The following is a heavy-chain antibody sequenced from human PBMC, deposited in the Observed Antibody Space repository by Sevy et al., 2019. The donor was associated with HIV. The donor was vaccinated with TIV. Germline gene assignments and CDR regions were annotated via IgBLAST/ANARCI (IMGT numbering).Heavy chain of an antibody. J-gene: IGHJ3*02. V-gene: IGHV6-1*01. Sequence: SQTLSLTCAISGDSVSGHSAAWNWIRQSPSRGLEWLGRTYYSSKWYTDFAVSVKSRITINTDTSTNQFSLHLNSVTPEDTAMYYCARGGSAVTGTTFVLAFDIWGQGTMVTVSS. CDR3: ARGGSAVTGTTFVLAFDI. CDR2: TYYSSKWYT. D-gene: IGHD1-20*01. CDR1: GDSVSGHSAA.